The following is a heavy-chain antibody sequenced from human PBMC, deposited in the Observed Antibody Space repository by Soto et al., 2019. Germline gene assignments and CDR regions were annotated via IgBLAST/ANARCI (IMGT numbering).Heavy chain of an antibody. CDR3: ARGSYGAGSDY. V-gene: IGHV4-30-2*01. Sequence: SETLSLTCTVSGGSISSGDYSWSWIRQPPGKGLEWIGYVFRSGSTYYSPSLRSRVTISVDGSKNQFSLKLTSVTAADTGVYYCARGSYGAGSDYWGQGTLVTVSS. J-gene: IGHJ4*02. D-gene: IGHD3-10*01. CDR2: VFRSGST. CDR1: GGSISSGDYS.